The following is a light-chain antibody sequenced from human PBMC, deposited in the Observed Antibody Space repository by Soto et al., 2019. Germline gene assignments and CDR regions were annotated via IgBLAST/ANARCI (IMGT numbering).Light chain of an antibody. CDR3: QQLAST. CDR2: DAT. J-gene: IGKJ1*01. V-gene: IGKV1-33*01. CDR1: QESSNN. Sequence: DIQMTQFPSSLSASVGARVAITCQVRQESSNNLNWYQQKPGNAPNVLIYDATKLEKWVPSRFSESGSVTDFTSTICILQREDIATYYCQQLASTFGQGTKVDIK.